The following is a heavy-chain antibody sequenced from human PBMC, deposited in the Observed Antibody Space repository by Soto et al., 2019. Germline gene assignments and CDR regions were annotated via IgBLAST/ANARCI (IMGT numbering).Heavy chain of an antibody. J-gene: IGHJ4*02. CDR2: INPSGGST. CDR3: ARADYYDGSGFDYDY. CDR1: GYIFANHY. V-gene: IGHV1-46*01. D-gene: IGHD3-22*01. Sequence: QVQLVQSGAEVKKPGASMKGSCKASGYIFANHYIHWVRQAPGQELEWTGIINPSGGSTNYLQKFPGRVTMTRDTSTSTVYMELSSLRSEDTAVYFCARADYYDGSGFDYDYWGQGTLVTVSS.